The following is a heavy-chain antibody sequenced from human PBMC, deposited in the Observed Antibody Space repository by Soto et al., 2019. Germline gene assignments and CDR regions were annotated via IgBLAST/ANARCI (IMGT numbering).Heavy chain of an antibody. CDR3: ARAPVGFGVVYSVGAFDI. Sequence: SETLSLTCTVSGGSIRSYYWSWIRQPPGKGLEWIGYIYYSGSTNYNPSLKSRVTISVDTSKNQFSLKLSSVTAADTAVYYCARAPVGFGVVYSVGAFDIWGQGTVVTVSS. D-gene: IGHD3-3*01. J-gene: IGHJ3*02. V-gene: IGHV4-59*01. CDR1: GGSIRSYY. CDR2: IYYSGST.